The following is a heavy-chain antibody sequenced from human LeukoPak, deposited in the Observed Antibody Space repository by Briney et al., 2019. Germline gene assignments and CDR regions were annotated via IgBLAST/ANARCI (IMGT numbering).Heavy chain of an antibody. J-gene: IGHJ4*02. CDR1: GFTFSTFW. V-gene: IGHV3-7*01. CDR3: ARGGTFVSDY. D-gene: IGHD1-1*01. CDR2: IKADGSER. Sequence: GGSLRLSCAASGFTFSTFWMSWVRQAPGKGLEWVANIKADGSERYYVDSMKGRFTVSRDNAKNSLYLQMDSLRAEDTAVYYCARGGTFVSDYWGQGTLVTVSS.